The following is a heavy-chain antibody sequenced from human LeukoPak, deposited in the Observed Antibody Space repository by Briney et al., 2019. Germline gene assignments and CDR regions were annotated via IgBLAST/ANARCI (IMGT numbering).Heavy chain of an antibody. Sequence: GGSLRLSCAASGFTFSSYSMNWVRQAPGKGLEGVSSISSSSSYIYYADSVKGRLTISRDNAKNSLYLQMNSLRAEDTAVYYCARDSRDYDFWSGPKQYYFDYWGQGTLVTVSS. CDR1: GFTFSSYS. CDR3: ARDSRDYDFWSGPKQYYFDY. D-gene: IGHD3-3*01. V-gene: IGHV3-21*01. J-gene: IGHJ4*02. CDR2: ISSSSSYI.